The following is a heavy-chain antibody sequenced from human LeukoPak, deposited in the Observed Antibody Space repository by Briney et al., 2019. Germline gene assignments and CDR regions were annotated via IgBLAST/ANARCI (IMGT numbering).Heavy chain of an antibody. CDR1: GYTFTSYD. D-gene: IGHD3-10*01. Sequence: GPSVKVSYKASGYTFTSYDINWVRQATGQGLEWMGWMNPNSGNTGYAQKFQGRVTMTRNTSISTAYMELSSLRSEDTAVYYCARARGVYYGSGRKRGNWFDPWGQGTLVTVSS. CDR2: MNPNSGNT. V-gene: IGHV1-8*01. J-gene: IGHJ5*02. CDR3: ARARGVYYGSGRKRGNWFDP.